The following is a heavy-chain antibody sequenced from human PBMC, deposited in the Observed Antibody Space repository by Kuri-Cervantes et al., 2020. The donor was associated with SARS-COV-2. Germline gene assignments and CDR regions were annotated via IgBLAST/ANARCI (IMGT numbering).Heavy chain of an antibody. CDR2: ISPSGDRT. J-gene: IGHJ6*03. Sequence: GGSLRLSCAASGFTFSSYAMSWVRQAPGKGLEWVSGISPSGDRTYNADSVNGRFTISRDNSKSTLYLQMTSLRAEDTAIYYCAKDSLTGPNYFYYYMDVWGKGTTVTVSS. CDR3: AKDSLTGPNYFYYYMDV. V-gene: IGHV3-23*01. CDR1: GFTFSSYA. D-gene: IGHD3-9*01.